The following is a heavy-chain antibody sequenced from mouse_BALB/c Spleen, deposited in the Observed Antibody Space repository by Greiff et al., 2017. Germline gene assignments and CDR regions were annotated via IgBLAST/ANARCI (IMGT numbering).Heavy chain of an antibody. CDR2: ISYDGSN. V-gene: IGHV3-6*02. D-gene: IGHD1-1*01. Sequence: EVKLQESGPGLVKPSQSLSLTCSVTGYSITSGYYWNWIRQFPGNKLEWMGYISYDGSNNYNPSLKNRISITRDTSKNQFFLKLNSVTTEDTATYYCARRGLYYGRGYFDVWGAGTTVTVSS. CDR3: ARRGLYYGRGYFDV. CDR1: GYSITSGYY. J-gene: IGHJ1*01.